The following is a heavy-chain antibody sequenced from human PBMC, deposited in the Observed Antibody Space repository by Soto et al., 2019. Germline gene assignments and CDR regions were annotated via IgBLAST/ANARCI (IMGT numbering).Heavy chain of an antibody. D-gene: IGHD6-13*01. V-gene: IGHV3-30-3*01. Sequence: QVQLVESGGGVVQPGRSLRLSCAASGFTFSSYAMHWVRQAPGKGLEWVAVISYDGSNKYYADSVKGRFTISRDNSKNTLYLQMNSLRSEDTAVYYCARPYSSSWYWFDYWGRGTLVTVSS. CDR1: GFTFSSYA. CDR2: ISYDGSNK. CDR3: ARPYSSSWYWFDY. J-gene: IGHJ4*02.